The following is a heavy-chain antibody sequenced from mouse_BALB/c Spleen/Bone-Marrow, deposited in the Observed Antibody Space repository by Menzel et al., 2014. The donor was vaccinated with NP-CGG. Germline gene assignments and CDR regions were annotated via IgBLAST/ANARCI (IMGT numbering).Heavy chain of an antibody. Sequence: VQLQHSGSELVKPGASVKVSCKASGYAFTSYNMYWVKQSHGKSLEWIGHIDPYNGGTSYNQKFKGKATLTVDKSSRTAYMHLNSLTSEDSAVYYCAREEYGNGFAYWGQGTLVTVSA. V-gene: IGHV1S135*01. J-gene: IGHJ3*01. CDR2: IDPYNGGT. CDR3: AREEYGNGFAY. D-gene: IGHD2-10*02. CDR1: GYAFTSYN.